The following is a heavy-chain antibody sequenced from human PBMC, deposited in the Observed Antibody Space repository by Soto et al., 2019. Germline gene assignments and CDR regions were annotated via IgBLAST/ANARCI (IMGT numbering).Heavy chain of an antibody. J-gene: IGHJ4*02. CDR2: ISAYNGNT. D-gene: IGHD2-15*01. CDR3: VRDSCSGGSCYLDY. CDR1: GYSFTTYG. V-gene: IGHV1-18*01. Sequence: QVQLVQVGAEVKEPGASVKVSCKASGYSFTTYGISWVRQAPGQGPEWMGWISAYNGNTQYVKKFQGRLTMTTDTSTSTAYMELRSLRSDDTAVYYCVRDSCSGGSCYLDYWGQGTLVTVSS.